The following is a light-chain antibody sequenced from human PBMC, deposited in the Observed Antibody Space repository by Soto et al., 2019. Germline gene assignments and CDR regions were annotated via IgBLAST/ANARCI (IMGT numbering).Light chain of an antibody. V-gene: IGLV2-23*01. Sequence: QSALTQPASVSGSPGQSITISCTGTSSDVGNYNLVSWYQQHPGKAPELMIYEGSKRPSGVSNRFSGTKSVNTASLTISGLHAEDEADYCCCSYAGTSGVFGTGTKLTVL. CDR1: SSDVGNYNL. J-gene: IGLJ1*01. CDR3: CSYAGTSGV. CDR2: EGS.